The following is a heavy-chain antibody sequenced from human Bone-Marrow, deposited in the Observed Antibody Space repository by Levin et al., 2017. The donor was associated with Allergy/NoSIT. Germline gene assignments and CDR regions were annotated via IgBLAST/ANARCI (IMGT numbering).Heavy chain of an antibody. CDR3: TRGDNDY. D-gene: IGHD2-21*02. CDR2: IKRVVDGETT. Sequence: SCTASGFTFSNDWMNWVRQAPGKGLEWVGRIKRVVDGETTDYGTPVKVRFTISRDDSKNTLYLQMNSLQSDDTGVYYCTRGDNDYWGQGTLVTVSS. CDR1: GFTFSNDW. V-gene: IGHV3-15*01. J-gene: IGHJ4*01.